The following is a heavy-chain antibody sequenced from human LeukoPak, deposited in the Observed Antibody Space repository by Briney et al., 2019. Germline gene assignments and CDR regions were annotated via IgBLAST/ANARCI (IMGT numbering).Heavy chain of an antibody. D-gene: IGHD3-10*01. J-gene: IGHJ4*02. V-gene: IGHV4-4*07. CDR1: VGSLSSYY. CDR2: IYTSGST. CDR3: ARGPPYGSGSYYTE. Sequence: SETLSLTCTVSVGSLSSYYWSWIPQPAGKGLEWIGRIYTSGSTKYNPSLKSRVTMSVDTSKNQFSLKLSSVTAADTAVYYCARGPPYGSGSYYTEWGEGTLVTVS.